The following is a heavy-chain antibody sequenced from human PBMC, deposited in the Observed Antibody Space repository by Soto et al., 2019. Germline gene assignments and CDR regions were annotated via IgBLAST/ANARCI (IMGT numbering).Heavy chain of an antibody. CDR2: ISGSGGST. CDR1: GFTFSSYA. Sequence: GGSLRLSCAASGFTFSSYAMSWVRQAPGKGLEWVSAISGSGGSTYYADSVKGRFTISRDNSKNTLYLQMNSLRAEDTAVYYCAKSPTLTGYYIYYYYYMDVWGKGTTVTVSS. D-gene: IGHD3-9*01. J-gene: IGHJ6*03. V-gene: IGHV3-23*01. CDR3: AKSPTLTGYYIYYYYYMDV.